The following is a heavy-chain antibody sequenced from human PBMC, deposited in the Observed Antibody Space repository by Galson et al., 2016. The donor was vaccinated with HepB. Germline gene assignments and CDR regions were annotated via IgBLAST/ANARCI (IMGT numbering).Heavy chain of an antibody. J-gene: IGHJ6*02. CDR1: GGTFRRNA. D-gene: IGHD2-2*01. V-gene: IGHV1-69*06. Sequence: SVKVSCKASGGTFRRNAISWVRQAPGQGLEWMGGIIPIFAKAKYGQKFQGEVTIPADISASTAYMGLSSLISEDTAIYYCATATNPDCIYGSCYEQRFYYYGMDVWGQGTTVTVSS. CDR3: ATATNPDCIYGSCYEQRFYYYGMDV. CDR2: IIPIFAKA.